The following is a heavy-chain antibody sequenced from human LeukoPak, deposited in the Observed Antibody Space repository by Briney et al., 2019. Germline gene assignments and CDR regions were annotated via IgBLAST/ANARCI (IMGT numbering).Heavy chain of an antibody. CDR3: AKAAYFYGSGSYYNDY. Sequence: GGSLRLSCAASGFTFSSYAMNWVRQAPGKGPEWVSVISTSADTIYYADAVKGRFTISRDNSKNTVYLQMNSLRAEDTAVYFCAKAAYFYGSGSYYNDYWGQGTLVTVSS. CDR2: ISTSADTI. V-gene: IGHV3-23*01. J-gene: IGHJ4*02. D-gene: IGHD3-10*01. CDR1: GFTFSSYA.